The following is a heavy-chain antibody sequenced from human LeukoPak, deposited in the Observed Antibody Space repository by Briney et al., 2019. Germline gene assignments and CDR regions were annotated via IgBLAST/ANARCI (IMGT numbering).Heavy chain of an antibody. Sequence: GGPLRLSCAASGFTFSSYWMSWVRQAPGKGLEWVGRIKSKTDGGTTDYAAPVKGRFTISRDDSKNTLYLQMNSLKTEDTAVYYCTTGVVALLTFDYWGQGTLVTVSS. J-gene: IGHJ4*02. D-gene: IGHD2/OR15-2a*01. V-gene: IGHV3-15*01. CDR1: GFTFSSYW. CDR2: IKSKTDGGTT. CDR3: TTGVVALLTFDY.